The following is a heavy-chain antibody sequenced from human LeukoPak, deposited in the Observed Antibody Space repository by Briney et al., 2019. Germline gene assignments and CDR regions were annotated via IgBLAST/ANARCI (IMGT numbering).Heavy chain of an antibody. Sequence: PSETLSLTCTVSGGSIGSYYWSWIRQPPGKGLEWIGYIYYSGSTNYNPSLKSRVTISVDTSKNQFSLKLSSVTAADTAVYYCARIADCSGGSCYSGIFDYWGQGTLVTVSS. CDR1: GGSIGSYY. J-gene: IGHJ4*02. CDR2: IYYSGST. CDR3: ARIADCSGGSCYSGIFDY. V-gene: IGHV4-59*01. D-gene: IGHD2-15*01.